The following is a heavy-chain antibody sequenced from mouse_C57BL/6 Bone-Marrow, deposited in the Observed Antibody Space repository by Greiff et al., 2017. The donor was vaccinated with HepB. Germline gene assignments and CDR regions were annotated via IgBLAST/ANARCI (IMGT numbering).Heavy chain of an antibody. CDR1: GYAFTNYL. CDR3: ARRAVSYWYFDV. Sequence: VQGVESGAELVRPGTSMKVSCKASGYAFTNYLIEWVKQRPGQGLEWIGVINPGSGGTNYNEKFKGKATLTADKSSSTAYMQLSSLTSEDSAVYFCARRAVSYWYFDVWGTGTTVTVSS. J-gene: IGHJ1*03. V-gene: IGHV1-54*01. D-gene: IGHD3-1*01. CDR2: INPGSGGT.